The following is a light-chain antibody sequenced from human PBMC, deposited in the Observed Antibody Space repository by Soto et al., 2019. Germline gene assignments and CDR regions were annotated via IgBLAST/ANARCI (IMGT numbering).Light chain of an antibody. CDR1: QSVSSY. CDR2: DAS. Sequence: EIVLTQSPATLSLSPVERAAPAVMASQSVSSYLAWYQQKPGQAPRLLIYDASNRATGIPARFSGSGSGTDFTLTISSLEPEDFAVYYCQQRSNWPITFGQGTRLEI. V-gene: IGKV3-11*01. J-gene: IGKJ5*01. CDR3: QQRSNWPIT.